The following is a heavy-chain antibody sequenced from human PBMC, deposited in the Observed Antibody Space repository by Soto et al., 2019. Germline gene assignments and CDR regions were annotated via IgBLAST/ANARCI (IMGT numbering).Heavy chain of an antibody. D-gene: IGHD3-22*01. V-gene: IGHV5-10-1*01. J-gene: IGHJ4*02. CDR2: IDPSDSQT. CDR1: GYNFAGYW. Sequence: PGESLKISCKGSGYNFAGYWITWVRQKPGKGLEWMGRIDPSDSQTYYSPSFRGHVTISVTKSITTVFLQWSSLRASDTAMYYCARQIYDSDTGPNFQYYFDSWGQGTPVTAPQ. CDR3: ARQIYDSDTGPNFQYYFDS.